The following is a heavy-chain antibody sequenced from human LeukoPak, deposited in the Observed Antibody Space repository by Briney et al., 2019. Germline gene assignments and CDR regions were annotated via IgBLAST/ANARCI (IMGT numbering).Heavy chain of an antibody. CDR3: ARDSSFGRGFDL. D-gene: IGHD3-10*01. CDR1: GGSISSYY. V-gene: IGHV4-59*01. J-gene: IGHJ5*02. CDR2: IYYSGST. Sequence: SETLSLTCTVSGGSISSYYWSWIRQPPGKGLEWIGYIYYSGSTNYNPSLKSRVTISVDTSKNQFSLKLSSVTAADTAVYYCARDSSFGRGFDLWGQGTLVTVSS.